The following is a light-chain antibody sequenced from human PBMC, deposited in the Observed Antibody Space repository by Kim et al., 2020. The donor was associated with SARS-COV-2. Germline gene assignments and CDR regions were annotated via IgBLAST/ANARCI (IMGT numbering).Light chain of an antibody. V-gene: IGLV3-1*01. J-gene: IGLJ1*01. CDR3: QAWDSSILYV. CDR2: QDN. Sequence: VYPGQTASITCSGDKLGDKYACWYQQKPGQSPVLVIYQDNKRPSGIPERFSGSNSGNTATLTISGTQAMDEADYYCQAWDSSILYVFGTGTKVTVL. CDR1: KLGDKY.